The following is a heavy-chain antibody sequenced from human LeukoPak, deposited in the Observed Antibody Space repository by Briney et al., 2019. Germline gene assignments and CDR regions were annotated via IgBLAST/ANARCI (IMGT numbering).Heavy chain of an antibody. J-gene: IGHJ4*02. D-gene: IGHD3-3*01. V-gene: IGHV1-18*01. CDR1: GYTFTSYG. CDR2: ISAYNGNT. Sequence: ASVKVSCKASGYTFTSYGISWVRQAPGQGLEWMGWISAYNGNTNYAQKLQGRVTMTTDTSTSTAYMELRSLRSDDTAVYYCARDRPVYDFWSGYYLFDYWGQGTLVTVSS. CDR3: ARDRPVYDFWSGYYLFDY.